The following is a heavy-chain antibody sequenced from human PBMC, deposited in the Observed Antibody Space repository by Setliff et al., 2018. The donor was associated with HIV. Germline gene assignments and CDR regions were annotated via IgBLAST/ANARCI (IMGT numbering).Heavy chain of an antibody. Sequence: ASETLSLTCTVSGGSISSTSYYWGWIRQPPGKGLEWIATIYHSGSASYSPSLRSRVTISVHTSKNQFSLNLSAVTAADTAVYYCAKSPSLSYSSGWYYFDYWGQGTLVTVSS. V-gene: IGHV4-39*01. CDR1: GGSISSTSYY. CDR2: IYHSGSA. D-gene: IGHD6-19*01. J-gene: IGHJ4*02. CDR3: AKSPSLSYSSGWYYFDY.